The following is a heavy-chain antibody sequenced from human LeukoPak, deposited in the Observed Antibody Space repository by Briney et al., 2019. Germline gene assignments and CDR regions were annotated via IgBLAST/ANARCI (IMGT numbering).Heavy chain of an antibody. J-gene: IGHJ5*02. CDR1: GYTFTSYV. Sequence: GASVNVSCKAAGYTFTSYVISSLRQPPGQGGEWLGWINAYNGNTNYAQKLQGRVTMTTDTATSIAYMELRSLRSHDTAVYYCARGSIGYDFWSGSRGIGWFDPWGQGTLVTVSS. V-gene: IGHV1-18*01. CDR3: ARGSIGYDFWSGSRGIGWFDP. D-gene: IGHD3-3*01. CDR2: INAYNGNT.